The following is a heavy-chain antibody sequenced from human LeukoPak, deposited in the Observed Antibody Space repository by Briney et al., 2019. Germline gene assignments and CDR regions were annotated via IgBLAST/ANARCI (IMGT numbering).Heavy chain of an antibody. D-gene: IGHD3-22*01. V-gene: IGHV4-59*11. J-gene: IGHJ3*02. CDR1: GGSTSRHF. CDR3: TRLLDNDSSGDPDTFDM. CDR2: IHYSGRT. Sequence: PSETLSLTCSVSGGSTSRHFWSWIRQPPGKGLEWIAFIHYSGRTKYNPSLQSRVTISIDTSENNFSLKLTSVTAADTAVYYCTRLLDNDSSGDPDTFDMWGQGTVVTVSS.